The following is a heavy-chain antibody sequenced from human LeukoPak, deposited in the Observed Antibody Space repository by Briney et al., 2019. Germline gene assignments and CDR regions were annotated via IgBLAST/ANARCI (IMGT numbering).Heavy chain of an antibody. CDR2: ISYDGSKK. D-gene: IGHD6-6*01. CDR1: GFSLSGYG. CDR3: ARVRAAHYYDY. Sequence: PGGSLRLSCAASGFSLSGYGMHWVRQAPGKGLERVAVISYDGSKKYYADSVKGRFTISRDNPKSTQYLEMNSLKAEDTAVYYCARVRAAHYYDYWGQGTLVTVSS. J-gene: IGHJ4*02. V-gene: IGHV3-30-3*01.